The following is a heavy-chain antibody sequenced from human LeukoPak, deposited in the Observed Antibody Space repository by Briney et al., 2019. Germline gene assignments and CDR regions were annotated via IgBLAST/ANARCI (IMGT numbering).Heavy chain of an antibody. CDR1: GGSFSGYD. V-gene: IGHV4-34*01. CDR3: ARGAVVAATRVYYYYMDV. J-gene: IGHJ6*03. Sequence: PSETLSLTCAVYGGSFSGYDWSWIRQPPGKGLEWIGEISHSGSTNYNPSLKSRVTISVDTSKNKFSLKLSSVTAADTAVYYCARGAVVAATRVYYYYMDVWGKGTTVTVSS. CDR2: ISHSGST. D-gene: IGHD2-15*01.